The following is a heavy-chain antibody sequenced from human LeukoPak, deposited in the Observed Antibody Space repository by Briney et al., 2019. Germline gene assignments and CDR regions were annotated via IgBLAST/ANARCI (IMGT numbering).Heavy chain of an antibody. V-gene: IGHV3-66*01. J-gene: IGHJ4*02. Sequence: AGSLRLSCAASGFTVSSNYMSWVRQAPGKGLEWVSVIYSGGSTYYADSVKGRFTISRDNSKNTLYLQMNSLRAEDTAVYYCARDRYRGYFDYWGQGTLVTVSS. CDR2: IYSGGST. CDR1: GFTVSSNY. CDR3: ARDRYRGYFDY. D-gene: IGHD5-12*01.